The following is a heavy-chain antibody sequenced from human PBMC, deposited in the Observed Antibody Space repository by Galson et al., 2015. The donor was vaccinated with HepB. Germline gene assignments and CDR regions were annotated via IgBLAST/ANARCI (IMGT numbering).Heavy chain of an antibody. CDR3: ATVGGGFGEVNY. J-gene: IGHJ4*02. CDR2: FDPEDGET. D-gene: IGHD3-10*01. V-gene: IGHV1-24*01. CDR1: GYTLTELS. Sequence: SVKVSCKVSGYTLTELSMHWVRQAPGKGLEWMGGFDPEDGETIYAQKFQGRVTMTEDTSTDTAYMELSSLRSEDTAVYYCATVGGGFGEVNYWGQGTLVTVSS.